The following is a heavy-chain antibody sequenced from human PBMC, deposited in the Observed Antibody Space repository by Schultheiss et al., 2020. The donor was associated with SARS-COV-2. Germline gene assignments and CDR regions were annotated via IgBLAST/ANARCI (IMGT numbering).Heavy chain of an antibody. J-gene: IGHJ6*02. Sequence: SETLSLTCAVSGDYITSTNWWSWVRQPPGKGLEWIGEIYHSGSTNYNPSLKSRVTISVDTSKNQFSLKLSSVTAADTAVYYCARGCGESYYDYVWGIYGMDVWGQGTTVTVSS. CDR3: ARGCGESYYDYVWGIYGMDV. CDR2: IYHSGST. V-gene: IGHV4-4*02. CDR1: GDYITSTNW. D-gene: IGHD3-16*01.